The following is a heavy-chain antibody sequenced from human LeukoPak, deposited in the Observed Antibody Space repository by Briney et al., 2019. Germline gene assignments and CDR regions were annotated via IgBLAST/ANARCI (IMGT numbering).Heavy chain of an antibody. D-gene: IGHD2-15*01. CDR1: GGSISSYY. CDR3: ARGTYCSGGSCYRPFDY. Sequence: PSETLSLTCTVSGGSISSYYWSWIRQPAGKGLEWIGRIYTSGSTNYNPSLKSRVTISVDTSKNQFSLKLSSVTAADTAVYYCARGTYCSGGSCYRPFDYWGQGTLVTVSS. V-gene: IGHV4-4*07. J-gene: IGHJ4*02. CDR2: IYTSGST.